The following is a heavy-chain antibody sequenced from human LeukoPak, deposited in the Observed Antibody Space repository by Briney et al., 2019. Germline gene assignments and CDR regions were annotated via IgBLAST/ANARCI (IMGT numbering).Heavy chain of an antibody. CDR3: ARTGILLWFGHYFDY. V-gene: IGHV1-18*01. J-gene: IGHJ4*02. Sequence: ASVKVSCKASGYTFTSYGIIWVRQAPGQGLEWMGWISAYNGNTNYAQKLQGRVTMTTDTSTSTAYMELRSLRSDDTAVYYCARTGILLWFGHYFDYWGQGTLVTVSS. CDR2: ISAYNGNT. CDR1: GYTFTSYG. D-gene: IGHD3-10*01.